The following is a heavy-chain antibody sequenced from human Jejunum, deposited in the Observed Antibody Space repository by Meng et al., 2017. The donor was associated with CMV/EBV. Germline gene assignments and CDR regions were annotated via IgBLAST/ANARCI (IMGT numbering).Heavy chain of an antibody. CDR2: IYHTGRT. CDR3: ARTQDCTSTSCYTGFDP. Sequence: SNDDYYWRWIRQPPGKGLEWIGFIYHTGRTYYLPSLKSRVTISVDTSKNQFSLRQSSLTAADTAVYYCARTQDCTSTSCYTGFDPWGQGTLVTVSS. J-gene: IGHJ5*02. D-gene: IGHD2-2*01. V-gene: IGHV4-30-4*08. CDR1: SNDDYY.